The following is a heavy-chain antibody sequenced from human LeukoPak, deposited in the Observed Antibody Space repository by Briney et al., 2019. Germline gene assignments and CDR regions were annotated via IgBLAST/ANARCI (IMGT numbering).Heavy chain of an antibody. D-gene: IGHD6-25*01. J-gene: IGHJ4*02. CDR3: ASGRPLRSFDY. CDR1: VGSISSSSYY. CDR2: IYYSGST. Sequence: KSSETLSLTCTVSVGSISSSSYYWGWIRQPPGKGLEWIGSIYYSGSTYYNPSLKSRVTISVDTSKNQFSLKLSSVTAADTAVYYCASGRPLRSFDYWGQGTLVTVSS. V-gene: IGHV4-39*01.